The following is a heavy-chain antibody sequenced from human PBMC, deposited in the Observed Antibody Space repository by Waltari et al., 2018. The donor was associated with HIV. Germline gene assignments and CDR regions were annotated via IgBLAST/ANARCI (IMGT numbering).Heavy chain of an antibody. CDR1: GFTFSSYS. V-gene: IGHV3-48*01. CDR3: ARGRLAAAGF. D-gene: IGHD6-13*01. J-gene: IGHJ3*01. Sequence: EVQLVESGGGLVQPGGSLRLSCAASGFTFSSYSMNWVRQAPGKGLEWVSYISSSSSTRYYADSVKGRFTISRDNAKNSLYLQMNSLRAEDTAVYYCARGRLAAAGFWGQGTMVTVSS. CDR2: ISSSSSTR.